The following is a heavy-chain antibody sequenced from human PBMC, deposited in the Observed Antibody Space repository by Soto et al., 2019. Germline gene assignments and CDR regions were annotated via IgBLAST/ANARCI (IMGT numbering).Heavy chain of an antibody. J-gene: IGHJ4*02. CDR2: ISGGGDSI. V-gene: IGHV3-23*01. CDR1: GFTFSSYA. CDR3: AKERDNGGDRYYFYY. Sequence: EVQLLESGGILVHPGGSLRLSCAASGFTFSSYAMTWVRQAPGKGLEWVFAISGGGDSIYYAASVKGRFTISRDQSKNTLYLQMHSLRAEDTAVYFCAKERDNGGDRYYFYYWGQGTLVTVSS. D-gene: IGHD2-8*01.